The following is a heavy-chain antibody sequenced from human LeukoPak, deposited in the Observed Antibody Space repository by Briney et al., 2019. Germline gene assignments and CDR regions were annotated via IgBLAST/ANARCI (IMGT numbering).Heavy chain of an antibody. CDR3: ARELGHGSCFDY. V-gene: IGHV3-7*01. Sequence: GGSLRLSCAPSGFTFSSYWMSWVRQAPGKGLEWVANIKQDGSEKYYVDSVKGRFTISRDNAKNSLYLQMNSLRAEDTAVYYCARELGHGSCFDYWGQGTLVTVSS. CDR1: GFTFSSYW. J-gene: IGHJ4*02. D-gene: IGHD6-13*01. CDR2: IKQDGSEK.